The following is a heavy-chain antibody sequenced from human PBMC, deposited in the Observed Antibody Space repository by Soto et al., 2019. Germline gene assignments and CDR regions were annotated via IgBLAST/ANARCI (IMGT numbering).Heavy chain of an antibody. Sequence: QVQLVESGGGVVQPGRSLRLSCAASRFTFSYCAMHWIRQAPGKGLEWMAVILSDGSKQYYAESVKGRFTISRDNSKSTLYLQMNSLRVEDTAVYYCVRTIAMAGPDAFDMWGQGTMVTVSS. J-gene: IGHJ3*02. CDR3: VRTIAMAGPDAFDM. CDR2: ILSDGSKQ. V-gene: IGHV3-30-3*01. CDR1: RFTFSYCA. D-gene: IGHD6-19*01.